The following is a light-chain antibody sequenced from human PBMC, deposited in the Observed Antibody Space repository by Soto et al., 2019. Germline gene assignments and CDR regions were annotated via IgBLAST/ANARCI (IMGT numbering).Light chain of an antibody. CDR2: DAS. V-gene: IGKV3-15*01. J-gene: IGKJ1*01. CDR1: QNVSSN. Sequence: ECVGGGGTRSFRPSQNVSSNFAWYQQKPGQDPRFLIYDASTRVPGIPARFSGSGSGTEFTLTTISLQPADYVASYSPHYPNRPRPFGRGTKVDIK. CDR3: PHYPNRPRP.